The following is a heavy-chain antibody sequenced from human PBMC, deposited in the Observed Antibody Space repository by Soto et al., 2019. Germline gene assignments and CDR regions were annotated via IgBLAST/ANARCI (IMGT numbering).Heavy chain of an antibody. Sequence: QVQLVQSGAEVKKPGASVKVSCKASGFTFSSYGISWVRQAPGQGLEWMGWISAYNGNTNYARKFQGRVTMTTDTSTRTVYMELRSLRSDDTAVYYCARDISPGWFDPWGQGTLVTVSS. J-gene: IGHJ5*02. V-gene: IGHV1-18*01. D-gene: IGHD3-10*01. CDR3: ARDISPGWFDP. CDR2: ISAYNGNT. CDR1: GFTFSSYG.